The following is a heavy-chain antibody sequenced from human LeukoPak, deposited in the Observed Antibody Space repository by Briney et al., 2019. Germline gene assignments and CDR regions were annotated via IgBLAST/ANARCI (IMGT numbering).Heavy chain of an antibody. Sequence: RGSLRLSCAASGFTFSSYAMSWVRQAPGKGLEWVSTISSGGSTYYADSVKGRFTISRDNSKHTLFLQMDSLRAEDTAVYYCAKGYSSGWPQAYFDSWGQENLGTVSS. CDR1: GFTFSSYA. CDR3: AKGYSSGWPQAYFDS. CDR2: ISSGGST. V-gene: IGHV3-23*01. J-gene: IGHJ4*02. D-gene: IGHD6-19*01.